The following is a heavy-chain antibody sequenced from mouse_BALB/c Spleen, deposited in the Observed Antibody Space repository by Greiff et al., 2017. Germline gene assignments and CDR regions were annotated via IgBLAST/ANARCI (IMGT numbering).Heavy chain of an antibody. CDR2: IRNRANGYTT. J-gene: IGHJ1*01. CDR1: GFTFTDYY. CDR3: ATDSHYSGSSYGYFDV. V-gene: IGHV7-3*02. Sequence: EVKVVESGGGLVQPGGSLRLSCAASGFTFTDYYMSWVRQPPGKELEWLGFIRNRANGYTTEYSASVKGRFTISRDNSQSIIYLQMNTLRAEDSATDNCATDSHYSGSSYGYFDVWGAGTTVTVSS. D-gene: IGHD1-1*01.